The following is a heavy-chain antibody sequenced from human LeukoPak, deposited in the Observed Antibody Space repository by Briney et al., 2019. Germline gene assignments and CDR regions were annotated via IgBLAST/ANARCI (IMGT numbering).Heavy chain of an antibody. V-gene: IGHV1-2*02. Sequence: ASVKVSCKASKYSFTGYYMHWVRQAPGQGLEWMGWINPNSGGTNYAQKFQGRVTMTRDTSISTAYMELSRLRSDDTAVYYCARDRGSEFGDSYYNGMDVWGQGTTVTVSS. J-gene: IGHJ6*02. CDR2: INPNSGGT. CDR1: KYSFTGYY. D-gene: IGHD3-16*01. CDR3: ARDRGSEFGDSYYNGMDV.